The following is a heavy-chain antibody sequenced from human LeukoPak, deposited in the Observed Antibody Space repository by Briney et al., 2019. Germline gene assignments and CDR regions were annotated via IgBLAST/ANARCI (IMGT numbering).Heavy chain of an antibody. CDR2: INSGGSTL. D-gene: IGHD6-13*01. Sequence: GGSLRLSCAASGFTFSSYEMNWVRQAPGKGLEWVSYINSGGSTLYYADSVKGRFTISRDNAKNSLYLQMNSLRAEDTAVYYCARIGAGSSRDYWGQGTLVTVSS. CDR3: ARIGAGSSRDY. CDR1: GFTFSSYE. J-gene: IGHJ4*02. V-gene: IGHV3-48*03.